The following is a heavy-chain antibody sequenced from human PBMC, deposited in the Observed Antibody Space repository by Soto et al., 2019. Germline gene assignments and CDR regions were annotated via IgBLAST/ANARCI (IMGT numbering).Heavy chain of an antibody. V-gene: IGHV4-59*12. J-gene: IGHJ4*02. CDR2: SYYSGRT. D-gene: IGHD3-3*01. CDR1: GGSIGSYY. CDR3: SRGGWRQIDY. Sequence: QVKLQESGPGLVKPSETLSLTCSVSGGSIGSYYLSWIRQPPGKGLECIGYSYYSGRTNYNPSLKSRVTISVDTSTNQFSLKLLSVTAADTAVYYCSRGGWRQIDYWGKGTLVTVSS.